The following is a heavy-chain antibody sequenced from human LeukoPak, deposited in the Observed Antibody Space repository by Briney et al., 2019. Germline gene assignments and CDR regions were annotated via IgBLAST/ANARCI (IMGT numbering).Heavy chain of an antibody. Sequence: GGSLRLSCAASGFTFSSYSMNWVRQAPGKGLEWVSSISSSSSYIYYADSVKGRFTISRDNAKNSLYLQMNSLRAEDTAVYYCARSPWGVTAIFLDSWGQGTLVTVSS. V-gene: IGHV3-21*04. D-gene: IGHD2-21*02. CDR2: ISSSSSYI. J-gene: IGHJ4*02. CDR1: GFTFSSYS. CDR3: ARSPWGVTAIFLDS.